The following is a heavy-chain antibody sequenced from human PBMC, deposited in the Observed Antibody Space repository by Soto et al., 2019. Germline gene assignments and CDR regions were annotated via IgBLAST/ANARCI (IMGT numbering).Heavy chain of an antibody. V-gene: IGHV1-69*12. J-gene: IGHJ6*02. CDR1: GGTFSSYA. CDR3: ASGTTGTKSEYYGMDV. D-gene: IGHD1-1*01. CDR2: IIPIFGTA. Sequence: QVQLVQSGAEVKKPGSSVKVSCKASGGTFSSYAITWVRQAPGQGLEWMGGIIPIFGTANYAQKLQGRVTITAAESTSTGYMELISLRSEDMAVYYCASGTTGTKSEYYGMDVWGQGTTVTVSS.